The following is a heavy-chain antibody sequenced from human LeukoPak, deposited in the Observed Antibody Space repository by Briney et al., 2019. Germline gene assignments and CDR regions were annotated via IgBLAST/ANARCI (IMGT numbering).Heavy chain of an antibody. CDR1: GGSFSGYY. D-gene: IGHD3-10*01. Sequence: SETLSLTCAVYGGSFSGYYWSWIRQPPGKGLEWIGEINHSGSTSYNPSLKSRVTISVDTSKNQFSLKLSSVTAADTAVYYCATMRRGIIGPPFDYWGQGTLVTVSS. CDR3: ATMRRGIIGPPFDY. CDR2: INHSGST. V-gene: IGHV4-34*01. J-gene: IGHJ4*02.